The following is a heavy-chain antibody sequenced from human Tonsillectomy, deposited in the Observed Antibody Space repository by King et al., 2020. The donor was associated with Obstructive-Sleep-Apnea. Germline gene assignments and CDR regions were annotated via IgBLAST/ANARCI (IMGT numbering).Heavy chain of an antibody. CDR3: ARIRRGPAATNYYYYGMDV. D-gene: IGHD2-2*01. V-gene: IGHV3-7*03. CDR2: KNKDGSEK. Sequence: VQLVESGGGLVQPGGSLRLSCVGSGFTFSTYWMNLVRQAPGKGLEWVGKKNKDGSEKYCGDSVKGRFTIYKDNAKNSLYLQMNSLRADDTAVYYCARIRRGPAATNYYYYGMDVWGRGTTVTVSS. CDR1: GFTFSTYW. J-gene: IGHJ6*02.